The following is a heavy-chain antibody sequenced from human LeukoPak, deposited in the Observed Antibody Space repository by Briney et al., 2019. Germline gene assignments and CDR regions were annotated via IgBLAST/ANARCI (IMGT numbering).Heavy chain of an antibody. V-gene: IGHV4-39*01. CDR2: IYYSGST. CDR1: GGSISSSSYY. D-gene: IGHD3-22*01. Sequence: SETLSLTCTVSGGSISSSSYYWGWIRQPPGKGLEWIGSIYYSGSTYYNPSLKSRVTISVDTSKNQFSLKLSSVTAADTAVYYCARHEIDSSGYYYEFNWFGPWGQGTLVTVSS. CDR3: ARHEIDSSGYYYEFNWFGP. J-gene: IGHJ5*02.